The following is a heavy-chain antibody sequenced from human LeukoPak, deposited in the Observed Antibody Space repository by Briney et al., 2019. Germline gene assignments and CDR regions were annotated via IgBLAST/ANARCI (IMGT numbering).Heavy chain of an antibody. D-gene: IGHD2-2*01. CDR1: GYTFTRHG. V-gene: IGHV1-18*01. Sequence: ASVKVSCKASGYTFTRHGISWMRQAPGQGLEWMGWISVYNGNTNYAPEVFGRVTLTTDTTSSTAYMELRSLRLDDTAVYYCARGGGRCSSTSCYDFYYYGMDVWGQGTTVTVSS. J-gene: IGHJ6*02. CDR2: ISVYNGNT. CDR3: ARGGGRCSSTSCYDFYYYGMDV.